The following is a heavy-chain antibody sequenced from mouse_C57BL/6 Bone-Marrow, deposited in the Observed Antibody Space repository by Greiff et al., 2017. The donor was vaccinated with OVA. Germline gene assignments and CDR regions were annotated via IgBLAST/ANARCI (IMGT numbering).Heavy chain of an antibody. V-gene: IGHV14-3*01. Sequence: VQLQQSVAELVRPGASVKLSCTASGFTLNNTYMHWVKQRPEPGLEWIGRIDPATGNTNYAPKFQGNAALTADTSSNTAYLQLSSLTSEETAIYYCARARCAYGGKGTLDTVSA. CDR3: ARARCAY. J-gene: IGHJ3*01. CDR1: GFTLNNTY. CDR2: IDPATGNT.